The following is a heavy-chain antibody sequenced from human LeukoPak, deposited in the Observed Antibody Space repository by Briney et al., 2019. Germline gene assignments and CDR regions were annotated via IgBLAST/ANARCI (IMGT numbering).Heavy chain of an antibody. V-gene: IGHV3-30*19. CDR2: IWYDGSNK. CDR3: ARDENSYYYDSSGYYGEYFQH. D-gene: IGHD3-22*01. J-gene: IGHJ1*01. Sequence: PGGSLRLSCAASGFTFSSYGMHWVRQAPGKGLEWVAVIWYDGSNKYYADSVKGRFTISRDNSKNTLYLQMNSLRAEDTAVYYCARDENSYYYDSSGYYGEYFQHWGQGTLVTVSS. CDR1: GFTFSSYG.